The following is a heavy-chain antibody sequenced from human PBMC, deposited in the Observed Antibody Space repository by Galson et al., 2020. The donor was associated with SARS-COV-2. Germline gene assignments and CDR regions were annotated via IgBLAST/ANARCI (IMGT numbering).Heavy chain of an antibody. CDR2: INWNGGST. D-gene: IGHD1-7*01. V-gene: IGHV3-20*04. J-gene: IGHJ2*01. CDR3: ARDLGELELGYFDL. Sequence: GGSLRLSCVASGFTFDDYGMSWVRQAPGKGLEWVSGINWNGGSTGYADSVKGRFTISRDNAKNSLYLQMNSLRAEDTALYYCARDLGELELGYFDLWGRGTLVTVSS. CDR1: GFTFDDYG.